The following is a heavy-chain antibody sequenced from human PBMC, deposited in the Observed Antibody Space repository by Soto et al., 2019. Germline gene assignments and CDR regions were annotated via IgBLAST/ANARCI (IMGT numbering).Heavy chain of an antibody. V-gene: IGHV1-69*05. D-gene: IGHD2-15*01. CDR3: SRLDCSGGSCPLSY. J-gene: IGHJ4*02. Sequence: SVKVSCKAAGGTFSSYAISRVRQAPGQGLEWMGGIIPIFGTANYAQKFQGRVTITTDESTSTAYMELSSLRSEDTAVYYCSRLDCSGGSCPLSYWGQGTLVTVSS. CDR2: IIPIFGTA. CDR1: GGTFSSYA.